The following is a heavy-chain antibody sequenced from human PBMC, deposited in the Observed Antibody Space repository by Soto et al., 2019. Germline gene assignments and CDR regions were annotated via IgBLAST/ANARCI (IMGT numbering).Heavy chain of an antibody. Sequence: GGSLRLSCAASRFTFRSYAMHWVRQAPGKGLEWVAAISYDGDNRYYADSVKGRFTVSRDNSKNTLYLQMESLRTADTAVYYCAREVYYDSSGPNWFDPWGQGTLVTVSS. V-gene: IGHV3-30-3*01. CDR1: RFTFRSYA. J-gene: IGHJ5*02. CDR2: ISYDGDNR. D-gene: IGHD3-22*01. CDR3: AREVYYDSSGPNWFDP.